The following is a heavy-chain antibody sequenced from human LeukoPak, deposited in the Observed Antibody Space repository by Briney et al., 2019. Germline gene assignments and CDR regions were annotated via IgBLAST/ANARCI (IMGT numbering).Heavy chain of an antibody. J-gene: IGHJ4*02. CDR3: ARDGGSYYYHPRGSVYFDC. D-gene: IGHD1-26*01. Sequence: GGSLRLSCAAAGFTFSSYWMSWVRQAPGKGLEWVANIKQDGSEKYYVDSVKGRFTISRDNAKNSLYLQMNSLRAEDTAVYYCARDGGSYYYHPRGSVYFDCWGQGTLVTVSS. CDR2: IKQDGSEK. V-gene: IGHV3-7*01. CDR1: GFTFSSYW.